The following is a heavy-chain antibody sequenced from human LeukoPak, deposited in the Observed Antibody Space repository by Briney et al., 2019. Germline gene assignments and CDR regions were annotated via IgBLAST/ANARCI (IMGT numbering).Heavy chain of an antibody. CDR1: GYTFTGYY. CDR2: INPNSGGT. CDR3: ARGARRFGESYPYY. D-gene: IGHD3-10*01. Sequence: ASVKVSCKASGYTFTGYYMHWVRQAPGQGLEWMGWINPNSGGTNYAQKFQGWVTMTRDTSISTAYMELSRLRSDDTAVYYCARGARRFGESYPYYLGQGTLVTVSS. J-gene: IGHJ4*02. V-gene: IGHV1-2*04.